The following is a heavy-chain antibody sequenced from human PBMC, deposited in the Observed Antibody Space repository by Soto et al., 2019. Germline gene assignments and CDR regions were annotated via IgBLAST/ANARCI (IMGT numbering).Heavy chain of an antibody. D-gene: IGHD3-22*01. CDR2: IDPSDSQT. J-gene: IGHJ4*02. CDR1: GYSFAGYW. V-gene: IGHV5-10-1*01. Sequence: PGESLKISCKGSGYSFAGYWITWVRQKPGKGLEWMGRIDPSDSQTYYSPSLRGHVTISATKSITTVFLQWSSLRASDTAMYYCARQIYDSDTGPNFQYYFDSWGQGTTVTVSS. CDR3: ARQIYDSDTGPNFQYYFDS.